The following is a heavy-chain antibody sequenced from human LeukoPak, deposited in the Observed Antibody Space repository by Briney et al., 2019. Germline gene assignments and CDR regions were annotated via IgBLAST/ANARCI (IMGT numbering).Heavy chain of an antibody. CDR1: GYTFSGYG. Sequence: ASVKVSCKTSGYTFSGYGISWVRQAPGRGLEWMGWITGNNGNTNYAPSLQGRVTMTTDTSTNTAYMELRSLRSDDTAVYYCARDSSGDYDYWGQGTLVTVSS. V-gene: IGHV1-18*01. D-gene: IGHD7-27*01. CDR2: ITGNNGNT. CDR3: ARDSSGDYDY. J-gene: IGHJ4*02.